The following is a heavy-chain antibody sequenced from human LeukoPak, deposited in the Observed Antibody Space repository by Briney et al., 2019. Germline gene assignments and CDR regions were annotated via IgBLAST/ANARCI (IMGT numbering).Heavy chain of an antibody. V-gene: IGHV4-39*07. Sequence: SETLSLTCTVSGGSISSSSYYWGWIRQPPGKGLEWIGSIYYSGSTNYNPSLKSRVTISVDTSKNQFSLKLSSVTAADTAVYCCARGRGYSYGHYYYYYGMDVWGQGTTVTVSS. J-gene: IGHJ6*02. CDR1: GGSISSSSYY. CDR3: ARGRGYSYGHYYYYYGMDV. CDR2: IYYSGST. D-gene: IGHD5-18*01.